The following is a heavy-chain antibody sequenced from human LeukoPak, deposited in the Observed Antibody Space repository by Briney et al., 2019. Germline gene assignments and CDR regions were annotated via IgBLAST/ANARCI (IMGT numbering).Heavy chain of an antibody. J-gene: IGHJ3*02. CDR2: ISGSDGST. CDR3: ARDRPYYDSSGYLDDAFDI. Sequence: GGSLRLSCAASGFTFNNYAMSWVRQARARGLEEVLVISGSDGSTYYADSVKGRFTIYRDNSKNTLYLQMNSLRAEDTAVYCCARDRPYYDSSGYLDDAFDIWGQGTMVTVSS. D-gene: IGHD3-22*01. V-gene: IGHV3-23*01. CDR1: GFTFNNYA.